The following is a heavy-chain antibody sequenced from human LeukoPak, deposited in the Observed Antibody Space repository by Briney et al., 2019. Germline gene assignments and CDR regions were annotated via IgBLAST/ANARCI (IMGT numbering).Heavy chain of an antibody. D-gene: IGHD3-22*01. Sequence: GESLKISCKTSGYSFSNYWIGWVRQMPGKGLEWMGIIFPGDSDTRYSPSFQGQVTISADRSISTAYLQWNSLEASDTAMYYCARRDYDNSGSKHADYWGQGTPVTVSS. CDR1: GYSFSNYW. CDR3: ARRDYDNSGSKHADY. J-gene: IGHJ4*02. CDR2: IFPGDSDT. V-gene: IGHV5-51*01.